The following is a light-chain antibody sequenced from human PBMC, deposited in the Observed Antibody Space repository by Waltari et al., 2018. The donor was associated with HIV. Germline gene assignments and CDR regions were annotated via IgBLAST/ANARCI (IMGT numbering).Light chain of an antibody. V-gene: IGKV3-15*01. J-gene: IGKJ2*01. CDR2: EAA. Sequence: EIVMTQSPPTLSVSPGQRVTLSCSASKSISATVAWYQQRPGQAPRLLIYEAATRPTGIPARFSGSGSGTEFTLTISSLQSEDFATYFCQQYDSGPRGITFGQGTMLEIK. CDR1: KSISAT. CDR3: QQYDSGPRGIT.